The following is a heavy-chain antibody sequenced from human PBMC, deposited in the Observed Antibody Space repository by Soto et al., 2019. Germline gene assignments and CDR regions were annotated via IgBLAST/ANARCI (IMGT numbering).Heavy chain of an antibody. CDR3: ATWHEREHAYDV. D-gene: IGHD1-1*01. Sequence: EVQLLESGGGLVQPGGSLRLSCAAAGFTFSTYAMSWVRQAPGKGLEWVSALYDLDGSFYAASVKGRFTTSSDSSKTTVYLQMNDLRPDDTAVYYCATWHEREHAYDVWGQGTTVTVSS. J-gene: IGHJ3*01. CDR2: LYDLDGS. CDR1: GFTFSTYA. V-gene: IGHV3-23*01.